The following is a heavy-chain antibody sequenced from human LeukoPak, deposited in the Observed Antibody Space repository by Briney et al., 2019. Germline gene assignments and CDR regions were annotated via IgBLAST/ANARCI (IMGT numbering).Heavy chain of an antibody. CDR2: IKQDGSEK. D-gene: IGHD3-10*01. CDR1: GFTFSSYW. V-gene: IGHV3-7*03. Sequence: GGSLRLSCAVSGFTFSSYWMSWVRQAPGKGLEWVANIKQDGSEKYYVDSVKGRFTISRDNAKNSLYLQMDSLRAEDTAVYYCARDSYGSGVQGDYWGQGTLVTVSS. CDR3: ARDSYGSGVQGDY. J-gene: IGHJ4*02.